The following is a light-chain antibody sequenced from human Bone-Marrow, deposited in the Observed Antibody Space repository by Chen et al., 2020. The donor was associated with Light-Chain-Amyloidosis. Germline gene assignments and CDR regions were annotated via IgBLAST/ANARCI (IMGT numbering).Light chain of an antibody. CDR2: EDD. Sequence: NFMLTQPHSVSESPGKTVIISCTRSRGSIATNYVQWYQQRPGSSPTTVIYEDDQRPSGVPDRFSDSIDRSSNSASLTISGLKTEDEADYYCQSYQGSSQGVFGGGTKLTVL. CDR1: RGSIATNY. CDR3: QSYQGSSQGV. J-gene: IGLJ3*02. V-gene: IGLV6-57*01.